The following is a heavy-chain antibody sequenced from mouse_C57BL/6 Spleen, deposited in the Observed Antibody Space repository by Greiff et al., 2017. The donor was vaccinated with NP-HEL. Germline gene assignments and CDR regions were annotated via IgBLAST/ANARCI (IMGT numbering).Heavy chain of an antibody. J-gene: IGHJ4*01. CDR2: IYPRSGNT. Sequence: QVQLQQSGAELARPGASVKLSCKASGYTFTSYGISWVKQRTGQGLEWIGEIYPRSGNTYYNEKFKGKATLTADKSSSTAYMELRSLTSEDSAVYFCARRETGTLYYYAMDYWGQGTSVTVSS. CDR3: ARRETGTLYYYAMDY. V-gene: IGHV1-81*01. CDR1: GYTFTSYG. D-gene: IGHD4-1*01.